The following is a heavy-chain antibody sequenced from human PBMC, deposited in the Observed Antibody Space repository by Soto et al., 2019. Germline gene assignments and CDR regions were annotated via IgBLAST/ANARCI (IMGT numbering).Heavy chain of an antibody. CDR2: ISAGGDRT. CDR1: AFTFSSYA. CDR3: AKAVVAAAGTGALDI. V-gene: IGHV3-23*01. D-gene: IGHD6-13*01. Sequence: EVQLLESGGGLVQPGGSLRLSCAASAFTFSSYAMTWVRQAPGKGLDWVSAISAGGDRTNYADSVQGRFTISRDNSKNTGYLHMNSLRAEDTSVYYGAKAVVAAAGTGALDIWGQGTMVTVS. J-gene: IGHJ3*02.